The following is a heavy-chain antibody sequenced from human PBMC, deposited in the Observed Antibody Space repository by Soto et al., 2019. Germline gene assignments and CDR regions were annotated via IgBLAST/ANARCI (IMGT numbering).Heavy chain of an antibody. CDR2: IYYSGST. J-gene: IGHJ5*02. Sequence: SETLSLTCTVSGGSISSGGYYWSWIRQHPGKGLEWIGYIYYSGSTYYNPSLKSRVTISVDTSKNQFSLKLSSVTAAGTAVYYCARAEGEIVVVPDATVWFDPWGQGTLVTVSS. CDR3: ARAEGEIVVVPDATVWFDP. CDR1: GGSISSGGYY. V-gene: IGHV4-31*03. D-gene: IGHD2-2*01.